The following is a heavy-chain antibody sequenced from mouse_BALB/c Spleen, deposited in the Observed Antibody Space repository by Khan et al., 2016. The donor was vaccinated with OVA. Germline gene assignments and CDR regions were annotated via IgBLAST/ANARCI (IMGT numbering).Heavy chain of an antibody. CDR1: GYSITSDYA. CDR3: ARIYGGEFDY. CDR2: ISYSGNT. D-gene: IGHD1-1*01. V-gene: IGHV3-2*02. J-gene: IGHJ2*01. Sequence: EVQLQESGPGLVKPSQSLSLTCTVTGYSITSDYAWNWIRQFPGNKLEWMGHISYSGNTKYNPSLKSRISITRDTSKNQFFLQLNSVTTEDTATYSCARIYGGEFDYWGQGTTLTVSS.